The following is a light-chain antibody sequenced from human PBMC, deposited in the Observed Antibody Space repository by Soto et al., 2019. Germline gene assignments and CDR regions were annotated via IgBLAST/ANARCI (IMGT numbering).Light chain of an antibody. Sequence: QSALTQPASVSGSPGQSITISCTGTSSDVGSYNYVSWYQQHPDKAPKLMIYDVNNRPSGVSNRFSGSKSGNTASLTISGLQAEDEADYYCSSYTSSSTVVFGGGTKVTVL. CDR1: SSDVGSYNY. CDR3: SSYTSSSTVV. J-gene: IGLJ2*01. V-gene: IGLV2-14*01. CDR2: DVN.